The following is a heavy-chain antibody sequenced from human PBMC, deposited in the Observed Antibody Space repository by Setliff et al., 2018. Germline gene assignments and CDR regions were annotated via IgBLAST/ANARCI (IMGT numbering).Heavy chain of an antibody. D-gene: IGHD3-10*01. CDR2: IDPSGNT. Sequence: SETLSLTCTVSGGSISSGSNYWSWIRQPAGRGLEWIGHIDPSGNTNYHPSLKSRVTISGDTSKNQYSLKLTSVTAADTAVYFCARSLGSGSYYNSRPFYSDYWGQGTLVTVSS. CDR3: ARSLGSGSYYNSRPFYSDY. V-gene: IGHV4-61*09. J-gene: IGHJ4*02. CDR1: GGSISSGSNY.